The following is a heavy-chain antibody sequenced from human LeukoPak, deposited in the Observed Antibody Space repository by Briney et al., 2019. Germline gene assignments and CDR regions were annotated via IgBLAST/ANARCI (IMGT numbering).Heavy chain of an antibody. CDR2: VYYSGNT. Sequence: SETLSLTCTVSSASISTYYWSWIRQPPGKGLEWIGSVYYSGNTYYNSSLKSRVTISVDTSKNQFSLKLSSVTAADTAIYYCTREYGFMTTVFHAFDIWGQGTMVTVSS. V-gene: IGHV4-39*07. CDR3: TREYGFMTTVFHAFDI. J-gene: IGHJ3*02. D-gene: IGHD4-17*01. CDR1: SASISTYY.